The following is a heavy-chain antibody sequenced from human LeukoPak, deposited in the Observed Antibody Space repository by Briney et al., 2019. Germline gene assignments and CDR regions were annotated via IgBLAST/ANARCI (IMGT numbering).Heavy chain of an antibody. V-gene: IGHV4-34*01. CDR2: INHSGST. CDR1: GGSFSGYY. CDR3: APARPINYHYYYYMDV. J-gene: IGHJ6*03. D-gene: IGHD6-6*01. Sequence: PSETLSLTCAVYGGSFSGYYWSWIRQPPGKGLELIGEINHSGSTNYNPSLKSRVTISVDTSKNQFSLKLSSVTAADTAVYYCAPARPINYHYYYYMDVWGKGTTVTVSS.